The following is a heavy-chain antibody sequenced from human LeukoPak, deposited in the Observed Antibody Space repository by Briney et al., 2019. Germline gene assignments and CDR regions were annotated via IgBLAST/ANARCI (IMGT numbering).Heavy chain of an antibody. CDR3: AKMEGQRLYDYCMDV. D-gene: IGHD3-3*01. CDR2: MSGSGYYT. J-gene: IGHJ6*03. CDR1: GFAFSNFA. Sequence: GGSLRLSCAASGFAFSNFAMSWVRQAPGKGLEWVSAMSGSGYYTYYVESVKGRFTISRDNSKNTLYLHMNSLRADDTAVYYCAKMEGQRLYDYCMDVWGRGTTITVSS. V-gene: IGHV3-23*01.